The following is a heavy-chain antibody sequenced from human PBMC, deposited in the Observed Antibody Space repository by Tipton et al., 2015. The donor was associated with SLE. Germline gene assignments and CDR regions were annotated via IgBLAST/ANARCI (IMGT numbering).Heavy chain of an antibody. J-gene: IGHJ6*03. CDR3: AKTGGKGYYDYYYYMDV. D-gene: IGHD2-8*02. V-gene: IGHV3-23*01. CDR2: ISGSGGST. CDR1: GFTFSSYA. Sequence: SLRLSCAASGFTFSSYAMSWVRQAPGKGLEWVSAISGSGGSTYYADSVKGRFTISRDNSKNTLYLQMNSLRAEDTAVYYCAKTGGKGYYDYYYYMDVWGKGTTVTVSS.